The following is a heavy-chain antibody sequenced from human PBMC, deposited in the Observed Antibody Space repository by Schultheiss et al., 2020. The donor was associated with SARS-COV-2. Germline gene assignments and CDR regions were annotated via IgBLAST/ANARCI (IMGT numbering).Heavy chain of an antibody. CDR1: GFTFSSYG. J-gene: IGHJ4*02. CDR2: ISGSGGST. CDR3: ARGGMAPYSSTGY. Sequence: GGSLRLSCAASGFTFSSYGMHWVRQAPGKGLEYVSAISGSGGSTYYADSVKGRFTISRDNAKNSLYLQMNSLRAEDTAVYYCARGGMAPYSSTGYWGQGTLVTVSS. D-gene: IGHD6-13*01. V-gene: IGHV3-64*04.